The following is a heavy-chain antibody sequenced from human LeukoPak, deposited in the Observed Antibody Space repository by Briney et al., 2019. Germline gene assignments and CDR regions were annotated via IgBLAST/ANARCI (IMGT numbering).Heavy chain of an antibody. CDR3: VRDLPSDAVAVY. D-gene: IGHD6-19*01. V-gene: IGHV1-69*13. J-gene: IGHJ4*02. CDR1: GGTFSSYA. Sequence: SVKVSCKASGGTFSSYATSWVRRAPGQGLEWMGGIIPIFGTANYAQKFQGRVTITADESTSTAYMELSSLRSDDTAMYYCVRDLPSDAVAVYWGQGTLVTVSS. CDR2: IIPIFGTA.